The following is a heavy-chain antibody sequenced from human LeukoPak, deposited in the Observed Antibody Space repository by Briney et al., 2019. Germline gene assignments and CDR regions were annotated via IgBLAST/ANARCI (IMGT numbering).Heavy chain of an antibody. CDR3: ARDLGMVRGVISWFDP. CDR1: GYTFTSYY. J-gene: IGHJ5*02. V-gene: IGHV1-46*01. D-gene: IGHD3-10*01. CDR2: IDPTGGST. Sequence: GASVKVSCKASGYTFTSYYMHWVRQAPGQGLEWMGIIDPTGGSTSYAQKFQGRVTMTRDMSTSTVYMELSSLRSEDTAVYYCARDLGMVRGVISWFDPWGQGTLVTVSS.